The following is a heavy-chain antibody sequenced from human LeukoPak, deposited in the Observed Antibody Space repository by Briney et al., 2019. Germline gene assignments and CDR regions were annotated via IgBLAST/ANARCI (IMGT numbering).Heavy chain of an antibody. CDR3: GKDYMYLLPIDY. Sequence: PGRSLRLSCAASGFTFSSYGMHWVRQAPGKGLEWVAGVSYDGSNKYYADSVKGRFTISRDNSKNTLYLQMNSLRAEDTAVYYCGKDYMYLLPIDYWGQGIPVTVSS. D-gene: IGHD2-2*01. J-gene: IGHJ4*02. CDR2: VSYDGSNK. CDR1: GFTFSSYG. V-gene: IGHV3-30*18.